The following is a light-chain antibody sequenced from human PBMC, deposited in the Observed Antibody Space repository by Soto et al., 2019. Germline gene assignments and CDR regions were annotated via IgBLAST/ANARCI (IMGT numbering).Light chain of an antibody. V-gene: IGKV1-39*01. CDR3: QQSYSTPRT. J-gene: IGKJ1*01. Sequence: DIQMTQSPSSLSASVGDRVTITCRASQSISSYLNWYQQKPGKAPKLLIYAASSLQSGVPSRFSGSGSGTDFTLTISSLLPEDFATCYCQQSYSTPRTFGQGTMVDIK. CDR2: AAS. CDR1: QSISSY.